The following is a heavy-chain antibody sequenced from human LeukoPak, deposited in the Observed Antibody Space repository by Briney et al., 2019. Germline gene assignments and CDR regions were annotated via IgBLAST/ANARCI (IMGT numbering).Heavy chain of an antibody. CDR3: AKPRGYSSSPAQFDP. CDR2: ISSSSSYI. J-gene: IGHJ5*02. Sequence: PGGSLRLSCAASGFTFSSYSMNWVRQAPGKGLEWVSSISSSSSYIYYADSVKGRFTISRDNAKNSLYLQMNSLRAEDTAVYYCAKPRGYSSSPAQFDPWGQGTLVTVSS. D-gene: IGHD6-13*01. V-gene: IGHV3-21*01. CDR1: GFTFSSYS.